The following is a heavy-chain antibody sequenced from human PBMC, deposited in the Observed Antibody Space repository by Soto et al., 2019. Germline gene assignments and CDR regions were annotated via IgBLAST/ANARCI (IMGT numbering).Heavy chain of an antibody. CDR3: ATQAVAGATGHGMDV. V-gene: IGHV1-69*06. CDR2: LIPISGSA. J-gene: IGHJ6*02. CDR1: GGTFNNYG. Sequence: QVQLVQSGAEVKKPGSSVKVSCKASGGTFNNYGISWVRQAPGQGLEWMGGLIPISGSAKYTEFFRGRITITADTATSTAYMGLSSLKSEDTAVYYCATQAVAGATGHGMDVWGQGTTVTVSS. D-gene: IGHD6-13*01.